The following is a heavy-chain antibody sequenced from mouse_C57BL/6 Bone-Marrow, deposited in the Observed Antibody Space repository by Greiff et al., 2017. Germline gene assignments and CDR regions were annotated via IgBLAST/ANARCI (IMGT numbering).Heavy chain of an antibody. CDR2: IWGDGST. V-gene: IGHV2-3*01. CDR1: GFSLTSSG. CDR3: AKPITTVVGGWYFDV. Sequence: QVHVKQSGPGLVAPSQSLSITCTVSGFSLTSSGVSWVRQPPGKGLEWLGVIWGDGSTNYHSALISRLSISKDNSKSQVFLKLNSLQTDDTATYYCAKPITTVVGGWYFDVWGTGTTVTVSS. D-gene: IGHD1-1*01. J-gene: IGHJ1*03.